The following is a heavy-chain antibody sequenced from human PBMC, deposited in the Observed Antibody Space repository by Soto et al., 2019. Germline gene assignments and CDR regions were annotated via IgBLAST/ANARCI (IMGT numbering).Heavy chain of an antibody. V-gene: IGHV1-3*01. CDR1: GYTFTSYA. Sequence: QVQLVQSGAEVKKPGASVKVSCKASGYTFTSYAMHWVRQAPGQRLEWMGWINAGNGNTKYSQKCQGTGTITRDTSGSTAYMELGSLRSEDTAVDYCARGPGGPDGPGDYWGQGTLVTVSS. D-gene: IGHD2-15*01. CDR3: ARGPGGPDGPGDY. J-gene: IGHJ4*02. CDR2: INAGNGNT.